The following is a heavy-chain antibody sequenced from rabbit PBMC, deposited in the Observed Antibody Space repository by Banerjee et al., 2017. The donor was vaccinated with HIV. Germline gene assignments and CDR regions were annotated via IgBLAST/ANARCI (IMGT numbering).Heavy chain of an antibody. CDR1: EFDLSSYG. CDR3: ARRDVYDAAGASMYGDSMYAFNL. V-gene: IGHV1S7*01. CDR2: INPMFGTT. Sequence: QSLQESGGGLVQPGGSLKLSCNASEFDLSSYGMSWVRQAPGKGLERIGFINPMFGTTYYAIWVNGRFTVSSHNAQNSLYLQLNSLTAADTATYFCARRDVYDAAGASMYGDSMYAFNLWGPGTLVTVS. D-gene: IGHD2-1*01. J-gene: IGHJ4*01.